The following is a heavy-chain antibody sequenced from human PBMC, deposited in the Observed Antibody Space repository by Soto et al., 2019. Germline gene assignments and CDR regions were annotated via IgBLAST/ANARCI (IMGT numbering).Heavy chain of an antibody. D-gene: IGHD6-19*01. CDR3: AKEAPGGWHFFDT. CDR1: GFTFNTYS. V-gene: IGHV3-30*18. CDR2: ISYDATKK. Sequence: GGSLRLSCEASGFTFNTYSMHWVRQTPGEGLKWVAGISYDATKKYYADSVKGRFTISRDNSKNTLSLRMISLRTEDTSVYYCAKEAPGGWHFFDTWGQGTLVTVSS. J-gene: IGHJ4*02.